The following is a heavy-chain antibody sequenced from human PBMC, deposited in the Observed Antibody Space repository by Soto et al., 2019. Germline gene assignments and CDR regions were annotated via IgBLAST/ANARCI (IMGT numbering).Heavy chain of an antibody. Sequence: ASVKVSCKASGFTFTSSAVQWVRQARGQRLEWIGWIVVGSGNTNYAQKFQERVTITRDMSTSTAYMELSSLRSEDTAVYYCAAGDSSGYYYWEFDYWGQGTLVTVSS. D-gene: IGHD3-22*01. V-gene: IGHV1-58*01. J-gene: IGHJ4*02. CDR2: IVVGSGNT. CDR3: AAGDSSGYYYWEFDY. CDR1: GFTFTSSA.